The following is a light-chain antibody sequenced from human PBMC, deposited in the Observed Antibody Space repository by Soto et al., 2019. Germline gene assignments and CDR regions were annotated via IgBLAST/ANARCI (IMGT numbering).Light chain of an antibody. CDR3: QKYNSAPLT. J-gene: IGKJ4*01. Sequence: DVQMTQSPSSLSASVGDRVTITCRASQGIAPYLAWFQQKPGKVPTLLIYAAYTLQSGVPSRFSGSGSGTDFTLTISSLQPEDVATYYCQKYNSAPLTFGGGTKVEIK. CDR1: QGIAPY. V-gene: IGKV1-27*01. CDR2: AAY.